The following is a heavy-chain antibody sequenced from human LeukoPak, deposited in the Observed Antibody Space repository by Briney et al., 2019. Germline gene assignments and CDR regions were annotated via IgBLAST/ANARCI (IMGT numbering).Heavy chain of an antibody. CDR1: GLTFSSYE. CDR2: ISGRGTTI. CDR3: ARVTRDSGSWYDY. J-gene: IGHJ4*02. V-gene: IGHV3-48*03. D-gene: IGHD6-13*01. Sequence: GGSLRLSCAASGLTFSSYEMNWFRQAPGKGLEGVSYISGRGTTIYYADSVKGRFTISRDNAKNSLYLQMNSLRAEDTALYLCARVTRDSGSWYDYWGQGALVTVSS.